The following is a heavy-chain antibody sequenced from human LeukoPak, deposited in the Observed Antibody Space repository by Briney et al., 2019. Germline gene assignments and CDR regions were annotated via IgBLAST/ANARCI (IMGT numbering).Heavy chain of an antibody. D-gene: IGHD3-3*01. V-gene: IGHV3-7*01. CDR2: IKQDGSEK. CDR3: ARDAHYDFWSGYYYYYYMDV. CDR1: GVTFSSYW. J-gene: IGHJ6*03. Sequence: PGGSLRLSCAASGVTFSSYWMSWVRQAPGKGLEWVANIKQDGSEKYYVDSVRGRFTISRDNAKNSLYLQMNSLRAEDTAVYYCARDAHYDFWSGYYYYYYMDVWGKGTTVTVSS.